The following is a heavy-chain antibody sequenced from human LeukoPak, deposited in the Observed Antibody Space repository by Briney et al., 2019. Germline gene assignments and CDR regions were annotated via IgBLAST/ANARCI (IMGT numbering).Heavy chain of an antibody. V-gene: IGHV1-2*02. CDR3: ARGWADSSGWYF. D-gene: IGHD6-19*01. CDR1: GYTFTDYY. Sequence: GASVKVSCKASGYTFTDYYMHLVRQAPGQGLECMGWINPNSGGTNYAQKFQGRVTMTRDTSISTAYMELSRLRSDDTAVYYCARGWADSSGWYFWGQGTLVTVSS. CDR2: INPNSGGT. J-gene: IGHJ4*02.